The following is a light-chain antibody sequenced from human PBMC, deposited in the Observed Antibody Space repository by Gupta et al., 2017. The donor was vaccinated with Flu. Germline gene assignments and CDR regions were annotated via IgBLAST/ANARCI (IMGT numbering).Light chain of an antibody. CDR1: QEINRY. Sequence: LLLAAGGDRGTISCRARQEINRYLVWYQQKPGEAPELMNYAASTRKNGVPSRFSGSGGGKEFTLTIISLQHEDFANYYCQQINSSPWTVGQGTKVE. CDR3: QQINSSPWT. CDR2: AAS. V-gene: IGKV1-9*01. J-gene: IGKJ1*01.